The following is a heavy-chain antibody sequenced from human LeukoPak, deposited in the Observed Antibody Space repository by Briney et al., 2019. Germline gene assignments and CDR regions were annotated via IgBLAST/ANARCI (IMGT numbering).Heavy chain of an antibody. CDR2: IRYDGSNK. D-gene: IGHD6-13*01. J-gene: IGHJ4*02. V-gene: IGHV3-30*02. Sequence: GGSLRLSCAASGFTFSSYAMSWVCQAPGKGLEWVAFIRYDGSNKYYADSVKGRFTISRDNAKNSLYLQMNSLRAEDTALYYCAKDTDGAAAGTTWGHWGQGTLVTVSS. CDR1: GFTFSSYA. CDR3: AKDTDGAAAGTTWGH.